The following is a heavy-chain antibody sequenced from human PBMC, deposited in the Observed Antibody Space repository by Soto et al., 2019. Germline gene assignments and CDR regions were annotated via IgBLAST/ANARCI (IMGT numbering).Heavy chain of an antibody. D-gene: IGHD3-22*01. J-gene: IGHJ4*02. V-gene: IGHV3-23*01. CDR2: ISGGGVST. CDR1: GFTFDSYA. CDR3: VRATYFSDSSGYTRCFDY. Sequence: EVQLLESGGALVQPGGSLRLSCAASGFTFDSYAMSWVRQAPGKGLQWVAGISGGGVSTYYADSVKGRFTISRDNSKNTLYLQMNSLRAEDTAVYYCVRATYFSDSSGYTRCFDYWGQGTLVTVSS.